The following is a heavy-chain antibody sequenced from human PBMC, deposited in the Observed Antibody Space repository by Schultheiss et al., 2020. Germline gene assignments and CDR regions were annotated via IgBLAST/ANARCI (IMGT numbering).Heavy chain of an antibody. CDR2: IYYSGST. V-gene: IGHV4-39*01. J-gene: IGHJ5*02. D-gene: IGHD2-15*01. CDR3: ARHIGYCSGGSCPGWFDP. CDR1: GGSISSSSYY. Sequence: SETLSLTCTVSGGSISSSSYYWGWIRQPPGKGLEWIGSIYYSGSTYYNPSLKSRVTISVDTSKNQFSLKLSSVTAADTAVYYCARHIGYCSGGSCPGWFDPWGQGTLVTGSS.